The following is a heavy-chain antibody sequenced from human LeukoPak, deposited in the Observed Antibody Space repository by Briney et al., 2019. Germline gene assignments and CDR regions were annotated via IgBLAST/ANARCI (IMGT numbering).Heavy chain of an antibody. J-gene: IGHJ3*02. CDR3: ARPLTGKMTTETPPDAFDI. Sequence: SETLSLTCAVYGGSFSGYYWSWIRQPPGKGLEWIGEINHSGSTNYNPSLKSRVTISVDTSKNQFSLKLSSVTAADTAVYYCARPLTGKMTTETPPDAFDIWGQGTMVTVSS. CDR2: INHSGST. D-gene: IGHD4-11*01. V-gene: IGHV4-34*01. CDR1: GGSFSGYY.